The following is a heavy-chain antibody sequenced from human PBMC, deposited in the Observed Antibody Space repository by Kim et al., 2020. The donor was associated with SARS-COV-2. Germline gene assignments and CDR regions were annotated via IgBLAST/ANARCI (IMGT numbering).Heavy chain of an antibody. V-gene: IGHV1-8*02. D-gene: IGHD3-10*01. J-gene: IGHJ5*02. CDR2: MNPNSGNT. CDR3: ARGNTMVRGVIINWFDP. CDR1: GYTFTSYD. Sequence: ASVKVSCKASGYTFTSYDINWVRQATGQGLEWMGWMNPNSGNTGYAQKFQGRVTMTRNTSISTAYMELSSLRSEDTAVYYYARGNTMVRGVIINWFDPWGQGTLVTVSS.